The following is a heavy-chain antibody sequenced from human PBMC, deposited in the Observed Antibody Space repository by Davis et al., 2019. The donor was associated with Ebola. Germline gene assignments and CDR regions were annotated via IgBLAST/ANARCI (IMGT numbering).Heavy chain of an antibody. CDR3: ARGFRYSSGWAYFDY. CDR2: ISGSGGST. D-gene: IGHD6-19*01. CDR1: GFTFSSYA. Sequence: GESLKISCAASGFTFSSYAMSWVSQAPGKGLEWVSAISGSGGSTYYADSVKGRFTISRDNAKNTLYLQMNSLRGEDTAVYYCARGFRYSSGWAYFDYWGQGTLVTVSS. V-gene: IGHV3-23*01. J-gene: IGHJ4*02.